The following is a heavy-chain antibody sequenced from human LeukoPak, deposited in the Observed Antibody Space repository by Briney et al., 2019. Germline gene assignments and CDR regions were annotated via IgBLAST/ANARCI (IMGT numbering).Heavy chain of an antibody. V-gene: IGHV4-39*01. D-gene: IGHD5-12*01. CDR3: ARLGSGYGGVVEDY. J-gene: IGHJ4*02. CDR2: IYYSGST. CDR1: GGSISSNSYY. Sequence: SETLSLTCTVSGGSISSNSYYWGWIRQPPGKGLEWIGSIYYSGSTYYNPSLKSRVTISVDTSKNQFSLKLSSVTAADTAVYYCARLGSGYGGVVEDYWGQGTLVTVSS.